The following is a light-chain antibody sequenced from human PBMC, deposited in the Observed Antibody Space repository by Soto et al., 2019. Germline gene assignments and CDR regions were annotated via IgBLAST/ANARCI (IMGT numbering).Light chain of an antibody. CDR3: QQYIRLWS. Sequence: DIQMTQSPSSLSASVGDRVTITCRASESISTWLAWYQQKPGKAPKLLIYGASSLESGVPPRFSGDGSGTEFTLTISSLQRDDFGIYYCQQYIRLWSFGQGTKVEIE. V-gene: IGKV1-5*03. CDR2: GAS. CDR1: ESISTW. J-gene: IGKJ1*01.